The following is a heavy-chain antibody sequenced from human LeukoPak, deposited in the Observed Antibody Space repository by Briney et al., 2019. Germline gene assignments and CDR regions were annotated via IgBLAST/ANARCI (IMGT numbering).Heavy chain of an antibody. Sequence: PSETLSLTCAVYGGSFSGYYWSWIRQPPGKGLEWIGEINHSGSTNYNPSLKSRVTISVDTSKNQFSLKLSSVTAADTAVYYCARVPHLTIFGVVTSNPFDYWGQGTLVTVSS. CDR1: GGSFSGYY. J-gene: IGHJ4*02. CDR2: INHSGST. CDR3: ARVPHLTIFGVVTSNPFDY. D-gene: IGHD3-3*01. V-gene: IGHV4-34*01.